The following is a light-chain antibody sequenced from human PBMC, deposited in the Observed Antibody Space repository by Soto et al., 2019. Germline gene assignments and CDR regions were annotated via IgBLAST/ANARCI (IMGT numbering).Light chain of an antibody. Sequence: QSVLTQPASVSGSPGQSITISCTGTSSDVGRYNYVSWYQQHPGKAPKLTIYDVSNRPSGVSSHFSGSKTGNTASLTISGLQAEDEADYYCSSFTSSSTYVFGTGTKVTVL. V-gene: IGLV2-14*01. CDR2: DVS. CDR3: SSFTSSSTYV. J-gene: IGLJ1*01. CDR1: SSDVGRYNY.